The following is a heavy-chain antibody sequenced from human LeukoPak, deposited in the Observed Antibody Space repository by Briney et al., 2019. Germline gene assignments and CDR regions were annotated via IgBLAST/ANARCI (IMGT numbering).Heavy chain of an antibody. CDR1: GFTLSSSA. CDR3: AKGGAQSSSWFFDY. CDR2: IIAGGETT. Sequence: GGSLRLSCAASGFTLSSSAMTWVRQAPGKGLECVSGIIAGGETTYYEDSVRGRFTISRDNSKNTLYLQMNSLRGEDTAVYYCAKGGAQSSSWFFDYWGPGTLVTVSS. J-gene: IGHJ4*02. D-gene: IGHD6-13*01. V-gene: IGHV3-23*01.